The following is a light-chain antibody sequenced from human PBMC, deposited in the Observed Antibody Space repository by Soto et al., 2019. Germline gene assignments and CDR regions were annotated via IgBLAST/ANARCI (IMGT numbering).Light chain of an antibody. V-gene: IGKV3-20*01. J-gene: IGKJ1*01. CDR3: QQFDSSQTWT. Sequence: DIVLTQSPGTLSLSPGERATLSCRASQSVDSSYFAWYQQKPGQAPRLLIYGASSRATGIPDRFSGSASGTDFTLTISSLEPEDFAVYYCQQFDSSQTWTFGQGTKVDIK. CDR1: QSVDSSY. CDR2: GAS.